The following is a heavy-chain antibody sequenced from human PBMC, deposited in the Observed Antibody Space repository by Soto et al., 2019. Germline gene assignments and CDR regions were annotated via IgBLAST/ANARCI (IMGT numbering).Heavy chain of an antibody. CDR2: IWYDGNDK. CDR3: ARDWGTASAYYYYYMDV. Sequence: GGSLRLSCAASGFTFSIYGMHWVRQAPGKGLEWVAIIWYDGNDKYYADSVKGRFTVSRDNSKNTLYLQMNSLRAEDTAVYFCARDWGTASAYYYYYMDVWGKGTTVTVSS. D-gene: IGHD3-16*01. V-gene: IGHV3-33*01. CDR1: GFTFSIYG. J-gene: IGHJ6*03.